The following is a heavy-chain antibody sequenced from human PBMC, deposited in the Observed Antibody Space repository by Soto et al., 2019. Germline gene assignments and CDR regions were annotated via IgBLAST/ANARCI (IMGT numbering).Heavy chain of an antibody. V-gene: IGHV3-15*07. CDR1: GFTFSNAW. CDR2: IKSKTDGGTT. D-gene: IGHD4-17*01. J-gene: IGHJ6*02. Sequence: EVQLVESGGGLVKPGGSLRLSCAASGFTFSNAWMNWVRQAPGKGLEWVGRIKSKTDGGTTDYAAPVKGRFTISRDDSKNTLYLQMNSLKTEDTAVYYCTTDSNAVTNYYYYYGMDVWGQGTTVTVSS. CDR3: TTDSNAVTNYYYYYGMDV.